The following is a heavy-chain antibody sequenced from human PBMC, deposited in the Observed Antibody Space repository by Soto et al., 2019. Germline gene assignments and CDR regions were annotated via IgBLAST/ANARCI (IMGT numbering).Heavy chain of an antibody. Sequence: QVQLVESGGGVVQPGRSLRLSCEASGFSFSSYAIHWVRQAPGKGLEWVAGISNDGGKEHYSDSVKGRFTISTDKSKNTVYLQMSSLTSEDTAVYYCAKDFTGYCSSVNCHIFDFWGQGTPVTVLS. D-gene: IGHD2-15*01. CDR3: AKDFTGYCSSVNCHIFDF. CDR2: ISNDGGKE. V-gene: IGHV3-30*18. CDR1: GFSFSSYA. J-gene: IGHJ4*02.